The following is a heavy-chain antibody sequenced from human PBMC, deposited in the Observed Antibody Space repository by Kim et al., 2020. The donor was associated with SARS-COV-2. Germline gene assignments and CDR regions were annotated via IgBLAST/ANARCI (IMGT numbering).Heavy chain of an antibody. CDR2: IKSKTDGGTT. J-gene: IGHJ1*01. V-gene: IGHV3-15*01. Sequence: GGSLRLSCAASGLTFSNAWMSWVRQAPGKGLEWVGRIKSKTDGGTTDYAAPVKGRFTISRDDSKNTLNLQMNRLKTEDTAVYYCTTGRCGSGSCYSFLHWGQRTLVIVSS. D-gene: IGHD2-15*01. CDR3: TTGRCGSGSCYSFLH. CDR1: GLTFSNAW.